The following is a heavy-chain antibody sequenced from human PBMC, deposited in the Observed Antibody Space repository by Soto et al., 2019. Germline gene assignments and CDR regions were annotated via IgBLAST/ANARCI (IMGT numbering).Heavy chain of an antibody. D-gene: IGHD3-22*01. Sequence: ASVKVSCKASGYTFRSYGISWVRQAPGQGLEWMGWIIAYSGNTNYAQKLQGRVTITTDTSTSTAYMELRSLRSDGTAVYYCATHYYSDALRWFDPLGQGNLVPVS. CDR1: GYTFRSYG. J-gene: IGHJ5*02. V-gene: IGHV1-18*01. CDR3: ATHYYSDALRWFDP. CDR2: IIAYSGNT.